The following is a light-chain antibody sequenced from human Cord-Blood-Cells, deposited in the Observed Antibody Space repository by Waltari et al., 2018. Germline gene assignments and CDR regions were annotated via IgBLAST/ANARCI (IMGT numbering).Light chain of an antibody. CDR1: QSVSSY. Sequence: EIVLSHSPATRPLPPDERATLSCRASQSVSSYLAWYQQKPGQPPRLLIYDSSNRATGIPARFSGSGSGTDFTLTISSLEPEDFAVYYCQQRSTFGGGTKVEIK. J-gene: IGKJ4*01. V-gene: IGKV3-11*01. CDR3: QQRST. CDR2: DSS.